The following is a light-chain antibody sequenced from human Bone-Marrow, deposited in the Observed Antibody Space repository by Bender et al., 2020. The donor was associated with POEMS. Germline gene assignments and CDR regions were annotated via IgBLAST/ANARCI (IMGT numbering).Light chain of an antibody. V-gene: IGLV1-47*01. Sequence: QSMLTQAPSASGTPGQRLTISCSGSNSNLGRNFAYWYKQLPGTAPKLLIYGNHKRPSGVPDRFSGSKSGNTASLTISGLQAEDEADYYCSSYTSTRMLVFGGGTKVTVL. CDR1: NSNLGRNF. CDR3: SSYTSTRMLV. J-gene: IGLJ3*02. CDR2: GNH.